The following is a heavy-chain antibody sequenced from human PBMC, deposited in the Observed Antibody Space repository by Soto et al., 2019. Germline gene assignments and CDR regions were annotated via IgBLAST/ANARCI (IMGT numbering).Heavy chain of an antibody. V-gene: IGHV3-23*01. J-gene: IGHJ4*02. Sequence: GGSLRLSCAASGFTFSSYAMNWVRQAPGKGLEWVSVISGSGGYTYYADSVKGRFTISRDNSKNTLYLQMNSLRAEDTAVYYCAKGLGGSGSYSSYYFDYWGQGTLVTVSS. CDR2: ISGSGGYT. CDR3: AKGLGGSGSYSSYYFDY. CDR1: GFTFSSYA. D-gene: IGHD3-10*01.